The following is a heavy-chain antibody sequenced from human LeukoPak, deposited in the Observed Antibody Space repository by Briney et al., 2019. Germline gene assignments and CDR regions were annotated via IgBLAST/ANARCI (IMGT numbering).Heavy chain of an antibody. CDR3: ARASYSYDINGWVPFDY. V-gene: IGHV4-61*02. J-gene: IGHJ4*02. Sequence: SETLSLTCSVSGGSISSSSFYWGWIRQPPGKGLEWIGRIYTSGSTNYNPSLKSRVTISGDTSKNQFSLRLSSVTAADTAVYYCARASYSYDINGWVPFDYWGQGTLVTVSS. CDR2: IYTSGST. CDR1: GGSISSSSFY. D-gene: IGHD3-22*01.